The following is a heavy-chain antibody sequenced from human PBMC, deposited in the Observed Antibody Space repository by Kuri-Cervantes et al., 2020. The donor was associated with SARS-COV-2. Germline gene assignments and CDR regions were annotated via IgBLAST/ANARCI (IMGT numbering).Heavy chain of an antibody. CDR2: IKSKTDGGTT. J-gene: IGHJ6*02. Sequence: GGSLRLSCAASGFTSSNAWMSWVRQAPGKGLEWVGRIKSKTDGGTTDYAAPVKGRFTISRHNSKNTLYLQMNSLRAEDTAVYYCARVRDYYYGMDVWGQGTTVTVSS. V-gene: IGHV3-15*01. CDR3: ARVRDYYYGMDV. D-gene: IGHD3-22*01. CDR1: GFTSSNAW.